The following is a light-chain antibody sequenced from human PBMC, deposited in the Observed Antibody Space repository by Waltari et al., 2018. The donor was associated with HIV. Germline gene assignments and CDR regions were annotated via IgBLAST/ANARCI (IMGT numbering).Light chain of an antibody. J-gene: IGLJ2*01. CDR3: SSYAGSNNVI. CDR2: EVS. CDR1: SSDVGGYSY. Sequence: QSALAQPPSASVSPGQSVTISRPGNSSDVGGYSYVSWYQQHPGKAPKPMIYEVSKRPSGVPDRFSGSKSGNAASLTVSGLQAEDEADYYCSSYAGSNNVIFGGGTKLTVL. V-gene: IGLV2-8*01.